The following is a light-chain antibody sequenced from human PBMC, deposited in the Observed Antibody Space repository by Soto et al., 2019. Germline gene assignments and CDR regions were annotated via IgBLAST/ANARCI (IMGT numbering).Light chain of an antibody. CDR3: QHYGNSLWT. J-gene: IGKJ1*01. CDR1: QTVSSNY. V-gene: IGKV3-20*01. Sequence: ENVLTQSAYTLTLSPGEGATLSCRASQTVSSNYLACYQHRPGQAPKLIIHGASYTAPGIPDRFSGSGSGADFTLTISRLEPEDFAVYFCQHYGNSLWTFGQGTKV. CDR2: GAS.